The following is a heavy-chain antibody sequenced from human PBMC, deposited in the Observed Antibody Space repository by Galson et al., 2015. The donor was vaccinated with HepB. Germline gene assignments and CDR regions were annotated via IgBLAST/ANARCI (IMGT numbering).Heavy chain of an antibody. D-gene: IGHD6-19*01. CDR3: ARGPGEYSSGWLLGMDV. J-gene: IGHJ6*02. V-gene: IGHV1-8*01. Sequence: SVKVSCKASGYTFTSYDINWVRQATGQGLEWMGWMNPNSGNTGYAQKFQGRVTMTRNTSISTAYMELSSLRSEDTAVYYCARGPGEYSSGWLLGMDVWGQGTTVTVSS. CDR1: GYTFTSYD. CDR2: MNPNSGNT.